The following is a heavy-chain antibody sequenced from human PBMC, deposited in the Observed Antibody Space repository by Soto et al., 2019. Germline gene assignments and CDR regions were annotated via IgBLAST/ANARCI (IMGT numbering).Heavy chain of an antibody. J-gene: IGHJ6*02. CDR2: IYYSGST. CDR3: AGQRSEYYYYYYGMDV. Sequence: QVQLQESGPGLVKPSQTLSLTCTVSGGSISSGGYYWSWIRQHPGKGLEWIGYIYYSGSTYYNPSLKMRVTISVDTSKNQFSLKLSSVTAADTAVYYCAGQRSEYYYYYYGMDVWGQGTTVTVSS. CDR1: GGSISSGGYY. D-gene: IGHD1-1*01. V-gene: IGHV4-31*03.